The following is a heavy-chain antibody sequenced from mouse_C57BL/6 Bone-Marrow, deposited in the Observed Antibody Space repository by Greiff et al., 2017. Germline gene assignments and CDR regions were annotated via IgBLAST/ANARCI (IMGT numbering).Heavy chain of an antibody. D-gene: IGHD1-1*01. J-gene: IGHJ4*01. CDR2: IWSGGST. CDR3: ASLEGSSYEAMDY. CDR1: GFSLTSYG. Sequence: VQLKESGPGLVQPSQSLSITCTVSGFSLTSYGVHWVRQSPGKGLEWLGVIWSGGSTDYNAAFISRLSISKDNSKSQVFFKMNSLQADDTAIYYCASLEGSSYEAMDYWGQGTSVTVSS. V-gene: IGHV2-2*01.